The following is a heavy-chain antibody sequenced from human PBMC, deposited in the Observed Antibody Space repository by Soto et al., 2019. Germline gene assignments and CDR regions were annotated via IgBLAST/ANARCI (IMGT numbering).Heavy chain of an antibody. J-gene: IGHJ4*02. D-gene: IGHD5-18*01. CDR3: ARGHSNSCDY. CDR1: GFTFGNYW. CDR2: IKPDGGEQ. V-gene: IGHV3-7*04. Sequence: EVQLVESGGGLVQPGGSLRLSCEASGFTFGNYWMNWVRQTPGKGLEWVANIKPDGGEQYYVDSVKGRFTISRDNAKDSLSLQMSSLRGDDTAVYYCARGHSNSCDYWGEGTLVTVSS.